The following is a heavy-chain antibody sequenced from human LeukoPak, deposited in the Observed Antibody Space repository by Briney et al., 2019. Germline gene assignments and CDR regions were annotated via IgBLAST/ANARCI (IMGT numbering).Heavy chain of an antibody. V-gene: IGHV4-31*03. CDR3: AGSYRSASISNGMDV. Sequence: PSETLSLTRTVSGGSISSGAFYWSWIRQRPGKGLEWIGYTYYSGSTYYNPSLRSRVTISVDTSKNQFSLKLSSVTAADTAVYYCAGSYRSASISNGMDVWGQGTTVTVSS. CDR1: GGSISSGAFY. J-gene: IGHJ6*02. CDR2: TYYSGST. D-gene: IGHD6-6*01.